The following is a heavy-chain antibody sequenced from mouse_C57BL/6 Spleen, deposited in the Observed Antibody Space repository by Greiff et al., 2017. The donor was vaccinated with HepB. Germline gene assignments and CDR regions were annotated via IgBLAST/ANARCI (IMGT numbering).Heavy chain of an antibody. Sequence: VQLQQSGAELVKPGASVKISCKASGYAFSSYWMNWVKQRPGKGLEWIGQIYPGDGDTNYNGKFKGKATLTADKSSSTAYMQLSSLTSEDAAVYFCARWGGVHWYVDVWGTGTTVTVSS. V-gene: IGHV1-80*01. J-gene: IGHJ1*03. CDR3: ARWGGVHWYVDV. CDR1: GYAFSSYW. CDR2: IYPGDGDT.